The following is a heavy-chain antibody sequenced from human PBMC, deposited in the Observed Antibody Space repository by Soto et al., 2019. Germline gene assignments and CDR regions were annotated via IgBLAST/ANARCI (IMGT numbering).Heavy chain of an antibody. CDR3: TTRGLGNYYYGMDV. CDR1: GFTFSNAW. V-gene: IGHV3-15*07. D-gene: IGHD3-16*01. Sequence: GGSLRLSCAASGFTFSNAWMNWVRQAPGRGLEWVGRIKSKTDGGTTDYAAPVKGRFTISRDDSKNTLYLQMNSLKTEDTAVYYCTTRGLGNYYYGMDVWGQGTTVTVSS. CDR2: IKSKTDGGTT. J-gene: IGHJ6*02.